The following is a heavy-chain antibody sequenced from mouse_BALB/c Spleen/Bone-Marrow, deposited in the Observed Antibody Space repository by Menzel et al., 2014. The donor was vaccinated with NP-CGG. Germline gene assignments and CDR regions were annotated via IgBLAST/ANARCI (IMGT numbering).Heavy chain of an antibody. V-gene: IGHV1-9*01. D-gene: IGHD3-2*01. CDR1: GYTFSSYW. CDR3: ARDSSDYLAWFAY. J-gene: IGHJ3*01. Sequence: VQLQQSGAELMKPGASVKISCKATGYTFSSYWIEWVKQRPGHGLEWIGEILPGSDSTNYNENFKGKATFTADTSSNTAYMQRNSLTSEDSAVYFCARDSSDYLAWFAYWGQGTLVTVSA. CDR2: ILPGSDST.